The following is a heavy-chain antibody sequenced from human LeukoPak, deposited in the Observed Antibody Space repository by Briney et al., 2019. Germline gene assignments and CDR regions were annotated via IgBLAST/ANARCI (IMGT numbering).Heavy chain of an antibody. V-gene: IGHV3-23*01. D-gene: IGHD4-23*01. CDR2: TSGSGGST. CDR1: GFTFSSYA. J-gene: IGHJ4*02. Sequence: GGSLRLSCAASGFTFSSYAMSWVRQAPGKGLEWVSATSGSGGSTYYADSVKGRFTISRDNSKNTLYLQMNSLRAEDTAVYYCAKADAYGGNSLYFDYWGQGTLVTVSS. CDR3: AKADAYGGNSLYFDY.